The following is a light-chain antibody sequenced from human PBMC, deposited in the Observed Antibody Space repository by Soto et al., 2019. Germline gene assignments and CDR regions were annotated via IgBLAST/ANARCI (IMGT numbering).Light chain of an antibody. J-gene: IGKJ5*01. V-gene: IGKV3-15*01. CDR2: GAS. CDR1: QSVSSS. Sequence: DMVMTQSPATLSVSPGERATLSCRASQSVSSSLAWYQQKPGRSPRLLIYGASTRAIGIPARFSGSGSGTEFTLTISSPQSEDFAVYYCQQYNNWPPGITFGQGTRLEIK. CDR3: QQYNNWPPGIT.